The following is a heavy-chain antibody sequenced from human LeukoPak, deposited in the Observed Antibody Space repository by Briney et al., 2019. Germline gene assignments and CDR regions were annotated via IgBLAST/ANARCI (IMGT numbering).Heavy chain of an antibody. Sequence: GASVKVSCKASEYIFTDYYLHWVRQAPGQGFEWMGWINPVSGGTNYVQKFQGRVTMTRDTSISTAYMELSRLRSDDTAVYYCARANFLSCSSTSCLFDYWGQGTLVTVSS. D-gene: IGHD2-2*01. CDR2: INPVSGGT. J-gene: IGHJ4*02. V-gene: IGHV1-2*02. CDR3: ARANFLSCSSTSCLFDY. CDR1: EYIFTDYY.